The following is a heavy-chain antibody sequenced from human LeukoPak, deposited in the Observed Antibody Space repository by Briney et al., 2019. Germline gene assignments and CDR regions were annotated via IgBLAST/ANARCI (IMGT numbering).Heavy chain of an antibody. CDR1: GGSISTYY. D-gene: IGHD5-12*01. V-gene: IGHV4-59*01. CDR2: IYYTGST. Sequence: SETLSLTCTVSGGSISTYYWSWIRQPPGKGLEWIGYIYYTGSTNYNPSLKSRVTISVDTSKNQFSLKLTSVTAADTAVYYCARDYSGYEIGGFDYRGQGTLVTVSS. CDR3: ARDYSGYEIGGFDY. J-gene: IGHJ4*02.